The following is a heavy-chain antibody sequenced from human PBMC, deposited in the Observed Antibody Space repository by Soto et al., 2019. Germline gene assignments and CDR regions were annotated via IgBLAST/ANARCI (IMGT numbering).Heavy chain of an antibody. CDR1: GYTFTNYY. CDR3: AIPLARTTTFGY. V-gene: IGHV5-10-1*01. J-gene: IGHJ4*02. Sequence: GESLKISCQASGYTFTNYYIAWVRQVPGKGLEWMGRIDPSDSYIKYSPSFEGHVTMSVDKSISTAFLQWSRLEASDTAMYFCAIPLARTTTFGYWGQGSLVTVSS. D-gene: IGHD1-26*01. CDR2: IDPSDSYI.